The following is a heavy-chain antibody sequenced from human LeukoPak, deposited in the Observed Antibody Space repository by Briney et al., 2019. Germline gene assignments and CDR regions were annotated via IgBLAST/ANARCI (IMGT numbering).Heavy chain of an antibody. Sequence: GGSLRLSCSASGFTFSSYAMSWVRQAPGKGLEWVSAISGSGGSTYYADSVKGRFTISRDNSKNTLYLQMNSLRAEDTAVYYCAKGFGPIAARRPAYFDYWGQGTLVTVSS. V-gene: IGHV3-23*01. D-gene: IGHD6-6*01. CDR1: GFTFSSYA. CDR3: AKGFGPIAARRPAYFDY. CDR2: ISGSGGST. J-gene: IGHJ4*02.